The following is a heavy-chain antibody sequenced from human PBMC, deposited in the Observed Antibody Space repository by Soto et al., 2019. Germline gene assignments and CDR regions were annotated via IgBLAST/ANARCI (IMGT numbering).Heavy chain of an antibody. D-gene: IGHD3-9*01. V-gene: IGHV4-59*08. J-gene: IGHJ6*02. Sequence: QVPLQESGPGLVKPSETLSLTCTVSGGSISNCYWSWFRQTPGKGLEWIGSVHASWGSNYSPSLKSRVGISLDTSKSQFSLKLPSGTATDTAVYYCARQGFGALHCLVDVWCQGTTVTVSS. CDR3: ARQGFGALHCLVDV. CDR2: VHASWGS. CDR1: GGSISNCY.